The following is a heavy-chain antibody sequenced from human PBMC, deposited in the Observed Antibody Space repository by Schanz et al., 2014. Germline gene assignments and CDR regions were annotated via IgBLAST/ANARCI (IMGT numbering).Heavy chain of an antibody. V-gene: IGHV3-53*01. J-gene: IGHJ3*02. CDR3: AKCIGWYGRCAFDI. D-gene: IGHD6-19*01. CDR1: GFTVSSNY. Sequence: ESGGTLVQPGGSLRLSCAASGFTVSSNYMSWVRQAPGKGLEWVAVIYSGGSTFYTDSVKGRFTISRDNSKNTLYLQMNSLIAEDTAVYYCAKCIGWYGRCAFDIWGQGTMVTVSS. CDR2: IYSGGST.